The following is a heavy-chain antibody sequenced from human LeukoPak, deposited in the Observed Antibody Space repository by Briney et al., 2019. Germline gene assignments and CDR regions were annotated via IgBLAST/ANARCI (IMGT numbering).Heavy chain of an antibody. CDR3: ARENSGYGMDV. V-gene: IGHV1-46*01. Sequence: ASVKVSCKASGYTFTSYYMHWVRQAPGQGLVWMGIINPSGGSTSYAQKFQGRVTMTRDTSTSTVYMELSSLRSEDTAVYYCARENSGYGMDVWGQGTTVTVSS. CDR1: GYTFTSYY. CDR2: INPSGGST. D-gene: IGHD3-10*01. J-gene: IGHJ6*02.